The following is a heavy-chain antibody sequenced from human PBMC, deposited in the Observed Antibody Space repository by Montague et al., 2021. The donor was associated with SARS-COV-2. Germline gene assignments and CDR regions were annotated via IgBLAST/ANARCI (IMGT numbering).Heavy chain of an antibody. CDR2: VFSGGNS. CDR3: VRDLYCRSTACIGNAFDV. V-gene: IGHV4-59*11. CDR1: GAFITSHY. Sequence: SETLSLTCTVSGAFITSHYWSWIRQPPGKGLEWIGNVFSGGNSKYNPSLKSRVTLSVDTSKNQFSLKLTSVTTADTALYYCVRDLYCRSTACIGNAFDVWGQGTIVSFFS. J-gene: IGHJ3*01. D-gene: IGHD2-2*01.